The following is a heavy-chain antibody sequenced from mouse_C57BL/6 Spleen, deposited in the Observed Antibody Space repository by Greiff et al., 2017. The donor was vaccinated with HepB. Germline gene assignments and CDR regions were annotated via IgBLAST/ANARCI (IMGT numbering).Heavy chain of an antibody. Sequence: QVQLQQSGAELVRPGTSVKLSCKASGYTFTSYWMHWVKQRPGQGLEWIGVIDPSDSYTNYNQKFKGKATLTVDTSSSTAYMQLSSLTSEDSAVYYWGQTAPAMDYWGQGTPVTGS. V-gene: IGHV1-59*01. J-gene: IGHJ4*01. CDR2: IDPSDSYT. CDR1: GYTFTSYW. CDR3: GQTAPAMDY.